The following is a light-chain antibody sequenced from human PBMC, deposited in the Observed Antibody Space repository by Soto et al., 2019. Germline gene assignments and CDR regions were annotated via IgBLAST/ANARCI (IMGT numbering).Light chain of an antibody. J-gene: IGLJ1*01. V-gene: IGLV2-11*01. CDR2: DVS. CDR1: TIGAHSF. Sequence: QSVLTQPRSLSGSPGQSVTISCTGPTIGAHSFVSWYQDRPDKVPKLLIYDVSQRPSGIPDRFSGSRSANTASLTISGLQADDAAAYYCCSYTGNKLFVFGNGTKGTV. CDR3: CSYTGNKLFV.